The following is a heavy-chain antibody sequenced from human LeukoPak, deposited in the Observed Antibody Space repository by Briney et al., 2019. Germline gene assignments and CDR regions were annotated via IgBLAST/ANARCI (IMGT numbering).Heavy chain of an antibody. J-gene: IGHJ4*02. Sequence: PGGSLRLSCTASGFTFGAYSLSWFRQAPGKGLEWVGFIRSKAYGGTAEYAASVKGRFTISRDNSKNTLYLQMNSLRAEDTAVYYCARDVDYGSGVSSDSPVDYWGQGTLVTVSS. CDR1: GFTFGAYS. D-gene: IGHD3-10*01. CDR3: ARDVDYGSGVSSDSPVDY. V-gene: IGHV3-49*03. CDR2: IRSKAYGGTA.